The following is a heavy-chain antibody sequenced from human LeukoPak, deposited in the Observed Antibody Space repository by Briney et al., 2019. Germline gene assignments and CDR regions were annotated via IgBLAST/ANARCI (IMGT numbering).Heavy chain of an antibody. Sequence: GGSLRLSCAASGFTLSKYAMNWVRQAPGKGLEGVSAISGSGAATFNEDSVKSRFTISRDNSKNTLYMQMNSLRAEDKAVYYCAKDLSSGWYPYYFDFWGRGTLVTVSS. J-gene: IGHJ4*02. D-gene: IGHD6-19*01. CDR3: AKDLSSGWYPYYFDF. CDR2: ISGSGAAT. CDR1: GFTLSKYA. V-gene: IGHV3-23*01.